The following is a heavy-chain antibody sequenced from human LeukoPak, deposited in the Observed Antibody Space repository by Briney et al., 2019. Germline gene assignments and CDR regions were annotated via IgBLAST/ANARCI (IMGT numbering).Heavy chain of an antibody. D-gene: IGHD2-2*01. CDR3: ARHAEIVVVPAAQRGFDY. V-gene: IGHV4-59*08. J-gene: IGHJ4*02. Sequence: SETLSLTCTVSGGSISSYYWSWIRQPPGKGLEWIGYIYYSGSTNYNPSLKSRVTISVDTSKNQFSLKLSSVTAADTAVYYCARHAEIVVVPAAQRGFDYWGQGTLVTVSS. CDR1: GGSISSYY. CDR2: IYYSGST.